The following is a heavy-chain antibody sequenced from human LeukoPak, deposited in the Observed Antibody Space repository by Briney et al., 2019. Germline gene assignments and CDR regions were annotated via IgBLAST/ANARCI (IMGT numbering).Heavy chain of an antibody. CDR2: ISSSGSTI. D-gene: IGHD2-2*01. CDR3: DGVGVVVPAAMWIHRRAAAGPDDAFDI. CDR1: GFTFSDYY. Sequence: GGSLRLSCAASGFTFSDYYMSWIRQAPGKGLEWVSYISSSGSTIDYADSVKGRFTISRDNAKNSLYLQMNSLRAEDTAVYYCDGVGVVVPAAMWIHRRAAAGPDDAFDIWGQGTMVTVSS. V-gene: IGHV3-11*04. J-gene: IGHJ3*02.